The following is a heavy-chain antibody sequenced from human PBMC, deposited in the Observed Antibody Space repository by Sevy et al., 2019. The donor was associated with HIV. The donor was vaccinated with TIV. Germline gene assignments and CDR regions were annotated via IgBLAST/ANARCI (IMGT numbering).Heavy chain of an antibody. CDR2: IIPIFGTA. CDR3: ASKPEWGATKWYYYYAMDV. Sequence: ASVKVSCKASGGTFSSYAISWVRQAPGQGLEWMGGIIPIFGTANYAQKFQGRVTITADESTSTAYMELSSLRSEDTAVYYCASKPEWGATKWYYYYAMDVWGQGTTVTVSS. J-gene: IGHJ6*02. D-gene: IGHD1-26*01. CDR1: GGTFSSYA. V-gene: IGHV1-69*13.